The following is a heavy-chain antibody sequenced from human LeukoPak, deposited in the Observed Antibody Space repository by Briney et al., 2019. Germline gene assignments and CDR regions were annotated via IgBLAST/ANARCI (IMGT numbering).Heavy chain of an antibody. CDR2: INHSGST. D-gene: IGHD1-26*01. V-gene: IGHV4-34*01. J-gene: IGHJ4*02. Sequence: SETLSLTCAVYGGSFSGYYWGWIRQPPGKGLEWIGEINHSGSTNYNPSLKSRVTISVDTSKNQFSLKLSSMTAADTAVYYCASAGSLSYFDYWGQGTLVTVSS. CDR3: ASAGSLSYFDY. CDR1: GGSFSGYY.